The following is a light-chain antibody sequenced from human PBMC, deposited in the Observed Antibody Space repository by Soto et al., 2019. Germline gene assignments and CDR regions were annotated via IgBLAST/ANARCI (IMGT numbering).Light chain of an antibody. CDR1: QSIGND. J-gene: IGKJ1*01. CDR3: QQSFTTPRT. CDR2: GAS. V-gene: IGKV1-39*01. Sequence: DIQMTQSPSSLSASVGDRVTIICRASQSIGNDLNWYQKKIGEAPKLLVFGASILQSGVPTRFSGAGSGTHFTLTVNSLQPEDFVTYYCQQSFTTPRTFGQGTKVEI.